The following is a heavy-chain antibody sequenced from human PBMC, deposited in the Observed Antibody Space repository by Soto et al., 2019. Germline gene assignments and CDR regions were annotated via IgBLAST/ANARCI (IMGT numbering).Heavy chain of an antibody. V-gene: IGHV3-30*18. CDR3: AKDARPGYSSSWYPNYFDY. J-gene: IGHJ4*02. CDR1: GFTFSSYG. D-gene: IGHD6-13*01. CDR2: ISYDGSNK. Sequence: GGSLRLSCAASGFTFSSYGMHWVRQAPGKGLEWVAVISYDGSNKYYADPVKGRFTISRDNSKNTLYLQMNSLRAEDTAVYYCAKDARPGYSSSWYPNYFDYWGQGTLVTVSS.